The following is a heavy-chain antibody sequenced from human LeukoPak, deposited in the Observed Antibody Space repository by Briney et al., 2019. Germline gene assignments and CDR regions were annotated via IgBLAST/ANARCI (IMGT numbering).Heavy chain of an antibody. D-gene: IGHD1-26*01. Sequence: GASVTVSCKASGYTFTSYYMHWVRQAPGQGLEWMGIINPSGGSTYYAQKFQGRVTVTRDVSTSTVYMELRSLRSEDTAVYYCARPTATNSFYTWGQGTLVTVSS. CDR1: GYTFTSYY. CDR3: ARPTATNSFYT. V-gene: IGHV1-46*01. J-gene: IGHJ5*02. CDR2: INPSGGST.